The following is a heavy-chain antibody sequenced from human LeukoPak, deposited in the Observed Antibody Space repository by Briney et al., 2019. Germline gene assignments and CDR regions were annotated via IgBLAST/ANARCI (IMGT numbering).Heavy chain of an antibody. Sequence: GGSLRLSCAASGFTLSGYGMHWVRQAPGKGLEWVSSVNPSSNYIYYTDSVKGRFTVSRDNAKNSLFLQMNSLRAEDTAVYYCAKVWRGNYYDYWGQGTLVTVSS. CDR1: GFTLSGYG. D-gene: IGHD1-1*01. J-gene: IGHJ4*02. CDR2: VNPSSNYI. CDR3: AKVWRGNYYDY. V-gene: IGHV3-21*04.